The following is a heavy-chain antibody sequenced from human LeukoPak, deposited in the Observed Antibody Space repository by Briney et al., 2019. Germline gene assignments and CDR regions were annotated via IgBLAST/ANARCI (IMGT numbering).Heavy chain of an antibody. J-gene: IGHJ4*02. CDR2: ISGSGSET. CDR1: GFTFSSYD. Sequence: PGGSLRLSCTASGFTFSSYDMRWVRQAPGKGLEWVSLISGSGSETLYADSVKGRFTISRDNFKNTLYLQMNSLRAEDTAVYYCAEYNWGAATRFDYWGQGTLVTVSS. D-gene: IGHD2-15*01. V-gene: IGHV3-23*01. CDR3: AEYNWGAATRFDY.